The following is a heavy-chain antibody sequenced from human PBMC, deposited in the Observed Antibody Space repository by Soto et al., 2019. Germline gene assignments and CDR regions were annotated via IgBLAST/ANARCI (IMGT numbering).Heavy chain of an antibody. CDR3: ARGGYYGDYFDY. D-gene: IGHD4-17*01. Sequence: SETLSLTCTVSGGYISSHYWSWIRQSPGKGLEWIGEIYYSGNTNYNPSLKSRVTISVDTSKNQFSLKLSSVTAADTAVYYCARGGYYGDYFDYWGQGTLVTVSS. CDR2: IYYSGNT. V-gene: IGHV4-59*11. J-gene: IGHJ4*02. CDR1: GGYISSHY.